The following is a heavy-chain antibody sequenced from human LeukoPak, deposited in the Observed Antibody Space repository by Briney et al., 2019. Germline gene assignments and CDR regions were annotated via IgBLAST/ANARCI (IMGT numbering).Heavy chain of an antibody. D-gene: IGHD5-18*01. Sequence: PGGSLRLGCAASRFTFSSEAMSWARQAPGEGLKWVSVMSGSGNSTFYADSVKGRFTISRDDSKNTLYLQKKSLRVEDTAIYYCAKHQEYSYKAGRGFFDYWGQGTLVTVSS. CDR2: MSGSGNST. V-gene: IGHV3-23*01. CDR3: AKHQEYSYKAGRGFFDY. J-gene: IGHJ4*02. CDR1: RFTFSSEA.